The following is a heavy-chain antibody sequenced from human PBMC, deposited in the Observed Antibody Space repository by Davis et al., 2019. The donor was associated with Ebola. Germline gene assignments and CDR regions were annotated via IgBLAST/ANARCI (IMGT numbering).Heavy chain of an antibody. CDR2: IWYDGSNK. D-gene: IGHD6-6*01. Sequence: PGGSLRLSCAASGFTFSSYGMHWVRQAPGKGLEWVAVIWYDGSNKYYADSVKGRFTISRDNAKNSLYLQMNSLRAEDTAVYYCARLGVADSSSSGYWGQGTLVTVSS. J-gene: IGHJ4*02. CDR1: GFTFSSYG. CDR3: ARLGVADSSSSGY. V-gene: IGHV3-33*08.